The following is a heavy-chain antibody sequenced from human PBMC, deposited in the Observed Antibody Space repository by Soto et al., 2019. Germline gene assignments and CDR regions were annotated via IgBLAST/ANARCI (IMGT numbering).Heavy chain of an antibody. CDR1: GFSLTTRGVG. Sequence: QITLNESGPTQVKPRQTLTLTCTFSGFSLTTRGVGVGWIRQSPGKAPEWLALIYWDDDKRYSPSLKSRLTITKDTSKDQLALTMARFDPADPATYSCAHRVLRTVFGLVTSTAIYFDFWGQGTPVAVSS. CDR2: IYWDDDK. J-gene: IGHJ4*02. V-gene: IGHV2-5*02. CDR3: AHRVLRTVFGLVTSTAIYFDF. D-gene: IGHD3-3*01.